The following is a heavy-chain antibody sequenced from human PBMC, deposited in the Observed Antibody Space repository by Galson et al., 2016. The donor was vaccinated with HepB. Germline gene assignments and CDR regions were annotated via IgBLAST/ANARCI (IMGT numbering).Heavy chain of an antibody. D-gene: IGHD6-19*01. J-gene: IGHJ4*02. CDR1: GFTFKNYA. CDR2: LSASGATT. Sequence: SLRLSCAASGFTFKNYAMNWVRQAPGKGLEWVSLLSASGATTHYADSVKGRFTVSRDISKTTLYLQMNSLRAEDTALYYCAKVPYNSAWYAGFDDWGLGTLVTVSS. CDR3: AKVPYNSAWYAGFDD. V-gene: IGHV3-23*01.